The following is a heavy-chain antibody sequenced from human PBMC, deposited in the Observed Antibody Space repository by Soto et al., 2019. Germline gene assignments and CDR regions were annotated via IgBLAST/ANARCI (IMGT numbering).Heavy chain of an antibody. CDR1: GYTFTDYD. D-gene: IGHD6-13*01. CDR3: VRAIAPAAPLGP. CDR2: INSHSGAT. Sequence: ASVKVSCKTSGYTFTDYDINWVRQAPGQGLEWMGRINSHSGATTYAQKFQDRVTMTRDTSIRTANMELSSLRADDTAVYYCVRAIAPAAPLGPCGQGNLVTVSS. J-gene: IGHJ5*02. V-gene: IGHV1-2*06.